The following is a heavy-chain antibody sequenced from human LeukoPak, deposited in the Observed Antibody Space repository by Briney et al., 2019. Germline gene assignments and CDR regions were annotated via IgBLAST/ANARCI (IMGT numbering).Heavy chain of an antibody. CDR3: AADPSYSSSGY. D-gene: IGHD6-13*01. CDR2: IVVGSGNT. Sequence: SVKVSCKASGFTFTSSAIQWVRQARGQRLEWIGWIVVGSGNTNYAQKFQERVTITRDMSTSTAYMELSSLRSEDTAVYYCAADPSYSSSGYWGQGTLVTVSS. J-gene: IGHJ4*02. V-gene: IGHV1-58*02. CDR1: GFTFTSSA.